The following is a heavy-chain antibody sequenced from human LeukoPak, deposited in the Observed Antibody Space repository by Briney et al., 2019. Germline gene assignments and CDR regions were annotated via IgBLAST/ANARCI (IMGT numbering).Heavy chain of an antibody. CDR1: GITFSTSD. D-gene: IGHD6-13*01. V-gene: IGHV3-13*01. CDR2: IGTAGDT. CDR3: ARGSVRVGMDV. J-gene: IGHJ6*02. Sequence: SGGSLRLSCEASGITFSTSDMHWVRQAPGKGLGWVSVIGTAGDTYYADSVKGRFTISRENAKNSLYLQMNSLRAGDTAVYYCARGSVRVGMDVWGQGTTVTVSS.